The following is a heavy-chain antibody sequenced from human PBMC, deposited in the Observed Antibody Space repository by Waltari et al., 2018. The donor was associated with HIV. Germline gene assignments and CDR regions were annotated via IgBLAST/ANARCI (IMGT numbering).Heavy chain of an antibody. Sequence: QVQLQESGPGLVKPSETLSLTCAVSGYSISSGYYWGWIRQPPGKGLEWIGSFWRTGSTYYNPPLKSRVTISGDTSKNQFSLNLTSVTAADTAVYFCARLPYSTSRFDYWGQGTLVTVSS. D-gene: IGHD6-6*01. CDR3: ARLPYSTSRFDY. V-gene: IGHV4-38-2*01. J-gene: IGHJ4*02. CDR2: FWRTGST. CDR1: GYSISSGYY.